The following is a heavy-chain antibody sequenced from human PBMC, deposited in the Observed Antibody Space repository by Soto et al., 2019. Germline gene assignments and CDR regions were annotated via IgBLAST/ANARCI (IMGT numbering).Heavy chain of an antibody. V-gene: IGHV3-23*01. CDR2: IGESGTPT. D-gene: IGHD2-2*01. CDR3: VIYIPAVPYYGMVV. J-gene: IGHJ6*02. Sequence: EALRLSCAASGFTFISYAMKWVLQAPGKGLEWVSLIGESGTPTYYADSVKGRFTISRDNSGNTLFLEMYSLRAEDTAVYYCVIYIPAVPYYGMVVWRHAPPGT. CDR1: GFTFISYA.